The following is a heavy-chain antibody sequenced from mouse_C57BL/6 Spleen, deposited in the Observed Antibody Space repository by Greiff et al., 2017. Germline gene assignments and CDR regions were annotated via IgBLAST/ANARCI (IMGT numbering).Heavy chain of an antibody. V-gene: IGHV5-9-1*02. CDR3: TRDYYGSSYDV. CDR2: ISSGGDYI. Sequence: DVMLVESGEGLVKPGGSLKLSCAASGFTFSSYAMSWVRQTPVKRLEWVAYISSGGDYIYYADTVKVRFTISRDNARNTLYLQMSSLKSEDTAMYYCTRDYYGSSYDVWGTGTTVTVSS. D-gene: IGHD1-1*01. CDR1: GFTFSSYA. J-gene: IGHJ1*03.